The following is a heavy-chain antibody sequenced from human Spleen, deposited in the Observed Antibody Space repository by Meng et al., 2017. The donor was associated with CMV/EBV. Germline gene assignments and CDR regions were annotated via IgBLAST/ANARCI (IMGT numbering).Heavy chain of an antibody. CDR3: ARVYDSSGYYPNWFDP. V-gene: IGHV4-4*07. Sequence: QVRLQESGPGSVNPPEPLFRTCTVPGGSISSYSWSWIRQPAGKGLEWIGRIYTSGSTNYNPSLKSRVTMSVDTSKNQFSLKLSSVTAADTAVYYCARVYDSSGYYPNWFDPWGQGTLVTVSS. J-gene: IGHJ5*02. CDR1: GGSISSYS. D-gene: IGHD3-22*01. CDR2: IYTSGST.